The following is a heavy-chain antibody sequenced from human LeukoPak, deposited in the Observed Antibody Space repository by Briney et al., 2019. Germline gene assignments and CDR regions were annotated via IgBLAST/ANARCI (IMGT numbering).Heavy chain of an antibody. D-gene: IGHD4-17*01. V-gene: IGHV1-69*13. J-gene: IGHJ5*02. CDR3: ARVYGDYVFWFDP. Sequence: SVKVSCKASGGTFSSYAIRWVRQAPGQGLEWMGGIIPIFGTANYAQKFQGRVTITADESTSTAYMELSSLRSEDTAVYYCARVYGDYVFWFDPWGQGTLVTVSS. CDR1: GGTFSSYA. CDR2: IIPIFGTA.